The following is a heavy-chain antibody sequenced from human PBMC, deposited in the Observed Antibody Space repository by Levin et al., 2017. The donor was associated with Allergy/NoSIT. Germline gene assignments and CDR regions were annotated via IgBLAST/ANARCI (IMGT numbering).Heavy chain of an antibody. CDR1: GGSISSGDYY. J-gene: IGHJ4*02. CDR2: IYYSGST. Sequence: SETLSLTCTVSGGSISSGDYYWSWIRQPPGKGLEWIGYIYYSGSTYYNPSLKSRVTISVDTSKNQFSLKLSSVTAADTAVYYCARERIMITFGGVIVPGVFDYWGQGTLVTVSS. V-gene: IGHV4-30-4*01. D-gene: IGHD3-16*02. CDR3: ARERIMITFGGVIVPGVFDY.